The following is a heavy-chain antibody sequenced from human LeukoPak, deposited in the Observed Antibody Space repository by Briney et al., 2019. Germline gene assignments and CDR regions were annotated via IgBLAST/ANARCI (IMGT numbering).Heavy chain of an antibody. V-gene: IGHV4-61*02. CDR2: IYTSGST. D-gene: IGHD5-18*01. CDR3: ASAGYSYGRSFDY. Sequence: TLSLTCTVSGGSISSGSYYWSWIRQPAGKGLEWIGRIYTSGSTNYNPSLKSRVTISVDTSKNQFSLKLSSVTAADTAVYYCASAGYSYGRSFDYWGQGTLVTVSS. CDR1: GGSISSGSYY. J-gene: IGHJ4*02.